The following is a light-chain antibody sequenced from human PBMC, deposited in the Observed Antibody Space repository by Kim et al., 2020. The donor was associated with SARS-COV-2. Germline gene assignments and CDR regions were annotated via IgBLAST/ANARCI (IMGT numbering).Light chain of an antibody. Sequence: VSPGETATSSCTGDNVQFKDVCWYQRTPGHSPVLVLYQDNKRPSGIPERFSGSNSGNTATLTISGTQAMDEADYYCQVWDNSLGVFGAGTQLTVL. J-gene: IGLJ2*01. CDR2: QDN. CDR1: NVQFKD. CDR3: QVWDNSLGV. V-gene: IGLV3-1*01.